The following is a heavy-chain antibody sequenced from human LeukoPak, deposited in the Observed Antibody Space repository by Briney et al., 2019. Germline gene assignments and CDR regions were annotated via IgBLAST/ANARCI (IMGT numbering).Heavy chain of an antibody. D-gene: IGHD2-8*01. CDR1: GGSISSGGYY. Sequence: SETLSLTCTVSGGSISSGGYYWSWIRQHPGKGLEWSGYIYYSGSTYYNPSLKSRVTISVDTSKNQFSLKLSSVTAADTAVYYCARVQGMVYANFDYWGQGTLVTVSS. V-gene: IGHV4-31*03. J-gene: IGHJ4*02. CDR2: IYYSGST. CDR3: ARVQGMVYANFDY.